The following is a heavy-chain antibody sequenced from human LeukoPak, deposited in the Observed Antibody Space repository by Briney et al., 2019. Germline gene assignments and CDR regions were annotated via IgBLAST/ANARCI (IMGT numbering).Heavy chain of an antibody. Sequence: SETLSLTCTVSGYSISSGFYWGWIRQPPGKGLEWIGNIYHSGSTYYNPSLKSRVTISVDTSGNQFSLKLSSVTAADTAVYYCARDLWGSGIDNWGQGTLVTVSS. CDR3: ARDLWGSGIDN. CDR2: IYHSGST. V-gene: IGHV4-38-2*02. D-gene: IGHD3-10*01. CDR1: GYSISSGFY. J-gene: IGHJ4*02.